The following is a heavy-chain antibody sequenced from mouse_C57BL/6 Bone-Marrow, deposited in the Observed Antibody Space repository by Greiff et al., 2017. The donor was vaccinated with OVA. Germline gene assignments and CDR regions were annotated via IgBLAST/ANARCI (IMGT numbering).Heavy chain of an antibody. Sequence: EVKLMEPGAELVRPGASVKLSCTASGFNIKDYYMHWVKQRPEQGLEWIGRIDPEDGDTEYAPKFQGKATMTADKSSNTAYLQLSSLTSDDSAVSYCTDSSGYGDQGNTLT. CDR2: IDPEDGDT. V-gene: IGHV14-1*01. CDR3: TDSSGY. CDR1: GFNIKDYY. D-gene: IGHD3-2*02. J-gene: IGHJ2*01.